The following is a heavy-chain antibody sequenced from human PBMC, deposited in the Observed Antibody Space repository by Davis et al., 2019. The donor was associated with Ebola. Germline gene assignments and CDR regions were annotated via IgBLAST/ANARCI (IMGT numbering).Heavy chain of an antibody. CDR1: GGSFSGYY. J-gene: IGHJ6*02. V-gene: IGHV4-34*01. CDR3: ARGRVGAARRDV. D-gene: IGHD2-15*01. CDR2: IYYSGST. Sequence: MPSETLSLTCAVYGGSFSGYYWSWIRQPPGKGLEWIGSIYYSGSTYYNPSLKSRVTISVDTSKNQFSLKLSSVTAADTAVYYCARGRVGAARRDVWGQGTTVTVSS.